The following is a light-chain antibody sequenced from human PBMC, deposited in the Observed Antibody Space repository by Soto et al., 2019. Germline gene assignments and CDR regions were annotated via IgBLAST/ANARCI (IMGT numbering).Light chain of an antibody. J-gene: IGLJ1*01. CDR3: SSYTSSRTLV. Sequence: QSVLPQPASSSSSPGPAMTISGAGTNRDIGGYNYVSWYQQYPGTAPKLMIYEVTDRPSGVSNRFSGSKSGNTASLTISGLQADDEAEYYCSSYTSSRTLVFGPGTKVTVL. CDR2: EVT. V-gene: IGLV2-14*01. CDR1: NRDIGGYNY.